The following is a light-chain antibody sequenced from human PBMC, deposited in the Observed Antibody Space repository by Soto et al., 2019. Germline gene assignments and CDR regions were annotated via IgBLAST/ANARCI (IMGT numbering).Light chain of an antibody. CDR1: SSDVGSYNY. J-gene: IGLJ2*01. CDR3: CSYAGTYTYGV. Sequence: QSALTQPRAVSGSPGQSVTISCTGTSSDVGSYNYVSWYQHHPGKAPKLMVYDVSKRPSGVPDRFSGSKYGNTASLTISGLQAEDEADYYCCSYAGTYTYGVFGGGTKLTVL. CDR2: DVS. V-gene: IGLV2-11*01.